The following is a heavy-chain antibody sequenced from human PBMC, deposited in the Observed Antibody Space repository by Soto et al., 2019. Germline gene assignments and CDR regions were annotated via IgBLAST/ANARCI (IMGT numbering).Heavy chain of an antibody. CDR2: IYYSGST. CDR3: ARERPDSSRLDP. Sequence: QVQLQESGPGLVKPSQILSLTCTVSGGSISSGDYYWSWIRQPPGKGLEWIGYIYYSGSTYYNRSLKSRVTISVDESKNEFSLKLSSVTAADTAVYYCARERPDSSRLDPWGQGTLVTVSS. D-gene: IGHD6-13*01. CDR1: GGSISSGDYY. J-gene: IGHJ5*02. V-gene: IGHV4-30-4*01.